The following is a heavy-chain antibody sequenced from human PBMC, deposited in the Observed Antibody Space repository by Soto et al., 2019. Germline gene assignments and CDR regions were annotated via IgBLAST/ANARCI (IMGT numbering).Heavy chain of an antibody. CDR3: AKDTSGGWYESNWFDP. Sequence: GGSLRLSCAASGFTFSSYAMSWVRQAPGKGLEWVSAISGSGGSTYYADSVKGRFTISRDNSKNTLYLQMNSLRAEDTAVYYCAKDTSGGWYESNWFDPWGQGTLVTVSS. D-gene: IGHD6-19*01. CDR2: ISGSGGST. CDR1: GFTFSSYA. V-gene: IGHV3-23*01. J-gene: IGHJ5*02.